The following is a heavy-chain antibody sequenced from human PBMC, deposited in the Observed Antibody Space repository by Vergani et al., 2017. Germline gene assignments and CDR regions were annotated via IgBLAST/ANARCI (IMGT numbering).Heavy chain of an antibody. CDR2: IWYDGSNK. Sequence: QVQLVESGGGVVQPGRSLSLSCAASGFTFSSYGMHWVRQAPGKGLEWVAVIWYDGSNKYYADPVKGRFTISRDNSKNTLYLQMNSLRAENTAVYYCAKGRRLYYYYMDVWSKGTTVTVSS. J-gene: IGHJ6*03. CDR1: GFTFSSYG. CDR3: AKGRRLYYYYMDV. V-gene: IGHV3-33*06.